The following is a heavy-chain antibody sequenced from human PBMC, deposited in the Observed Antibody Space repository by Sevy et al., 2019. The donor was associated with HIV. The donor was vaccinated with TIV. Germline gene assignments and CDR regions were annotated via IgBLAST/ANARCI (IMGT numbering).Heavy chain of an antibody. CDR2: VYASSST. CDR3: AREDFGSSWLYYYMDV. Sequence: SETLSLTCTVSGGSISGYYWSWIRQSAGKGLEWIGRVYASSSTNYNPSLRSRVSSSVDTSSNQFSLNLHSVTAADTAVYYCAREDFGSSWLYYYMDVWGKGIPVTVSS. J-gene: IGHJ6*03. CDR1: GGSISGYY. D-gene: IGHD6-13*01. V-gene: IGHV4-4*07.